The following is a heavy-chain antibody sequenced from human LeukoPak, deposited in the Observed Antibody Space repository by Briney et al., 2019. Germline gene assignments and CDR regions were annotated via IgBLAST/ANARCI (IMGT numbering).Heavy chain of an antibody. CDR1: GFTFSYYA. J-gene: IGHJ4*01. CDR3: AKDIYSAYDLARAFDF. D-gene: IGHD5-12*01. CDR2: ISGSGNT. V-gene: IGHV3-23*01. Sequence: PGGSLRLSCAASGFTFSYYAMNWVRQAPGKGLEWVSGISGSGNTHYTDSVKGRFTISRDNSKSTLDLQMNSLRVEDTALYYCAKDIYSAYDLARAFDFWGQGTLVTVST.